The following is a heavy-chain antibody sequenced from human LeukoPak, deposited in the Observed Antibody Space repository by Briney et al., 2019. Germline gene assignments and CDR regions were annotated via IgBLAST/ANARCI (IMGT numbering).Heavy chain of an antibody. CDR3: ARSAYTHSSYFDY. CDR1: GYTFTSYY. J-gene: IGHJ4*02. V-gene: IGHV1-46*01. Sequence: EASVRVSCKASGYTFTSYYMHWVRQAPGQGLEWMGIINPSDGSTSYPQRFQGRVTMTRDTSTSTVYMELSSLISEDSALYYCARSAYTHSSYFDYWGQGTLVTVSS. CDR2: INPSDGST. D-gene: IGHD2-21*01.